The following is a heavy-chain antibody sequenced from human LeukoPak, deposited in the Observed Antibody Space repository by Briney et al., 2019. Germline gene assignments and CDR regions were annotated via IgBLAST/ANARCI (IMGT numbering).Heavy chain of an antibody. J-gene: IGHJ4*02. CDR3: ASLGY. CDR1: GLMITRDC. CDR2: IYSRGST. V-gene: IGHV3-66*02. Sequence: GGSVTLSCAGYGLMITRDCMSWVSQGPGKGLEWVAGIYSRGSTYYADSVKGRFTSSRDNSKNTLYLQMNSLRAADTAVYYCASLGYWGQGTLVTVSS.